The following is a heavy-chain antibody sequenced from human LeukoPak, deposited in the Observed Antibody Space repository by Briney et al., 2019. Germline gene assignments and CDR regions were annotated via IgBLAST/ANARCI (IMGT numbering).Heavy chain of an antibody. CDR3: ARDPDYGVD. J-gene: IGHJ4*02. CDR2: ISAYNGNT. CDR1: GGTFSTYA. Sequence: ASVKVSCKASGGTFSTYAFSWVRQAPGQGLEWMGWISAYNGNTNYAQKLQGRVTMTTDTSTSTAYMELRSLRSDDTAVYYCARDPDYGVDWGQGTLVTVSS. V-gene: IGHV1-18*01. D-gene: IGHD4-17*01.